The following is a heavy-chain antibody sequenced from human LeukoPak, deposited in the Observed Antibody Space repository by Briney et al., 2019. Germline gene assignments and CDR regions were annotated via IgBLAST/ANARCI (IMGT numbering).Heavy chain of an antibody. CDR1: GFLFSNYA. V-gene: IGHV3-23*01. CDR3: AKEMGHALPFDC. D-gene: IGHD1-26*01. Sequence: GGSLRLSCAASGFLFSNYAVSWVRQAPGKGLEWVSAIHARGHETYYTDFVKGRFTISRDNSKNTLYLEMGSLRADDTAVYYCAKEMGHALPFDCWGQGSLVTVSS. CDR2: IHARGHET. J-gene: IGHJ4*02.